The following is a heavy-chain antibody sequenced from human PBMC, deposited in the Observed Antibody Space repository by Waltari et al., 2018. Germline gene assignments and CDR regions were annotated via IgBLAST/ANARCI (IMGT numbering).Heavy chain of an antibody. V-gene: IGHV3-23*01. Sequence: EVQLLASGGGQVSPGGSLRLSCGTSGFRFSTYAMTWVRRSTEKGRQWGSTMIATADATYYAESVKSRFTVSRDQSKSTLYLQMNSLTFEDTAVYYCAKGGRDWGPHFDYWGQGIPVIVSS. D-gene: IGHD7-27*01. CDR2: MIATADAT. CDR3: AKGGRDWGPHFDY. CDR1: GFRFSTYA. J-gene: IGHJ4*02.